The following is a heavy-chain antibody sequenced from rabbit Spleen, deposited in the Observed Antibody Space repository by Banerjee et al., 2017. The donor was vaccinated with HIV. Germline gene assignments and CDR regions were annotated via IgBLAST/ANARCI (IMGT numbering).Heavy chain of an antibody. CDR3: ARETSSGWGVVSFYFNL. CDR2: INAVTGEA. V-gene: IGHV1S40*01. D-gene: IGHD4-1*01. Sequence: QSLEESGGDLVKPGASLKLSCTASGFSFSNKAVMCWVRQAPGKGLEWIACINAVTGEAVYATWAKGRFTFSKTSSTTVTLQMTSLTAADTATYFCARETSSGWGVVSFYFNLWGPGTLVTVS. J-gene: IGHJ4*01. CDR1: GFSFSNKAV.